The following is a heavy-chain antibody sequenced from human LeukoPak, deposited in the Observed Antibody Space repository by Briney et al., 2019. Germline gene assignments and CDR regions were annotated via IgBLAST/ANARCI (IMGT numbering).Heavy chain of an antibody. Sequence: GASVKVSCKASGYTFTGYYMHWVRQAPGQGLEWMGWINPNSGGTNYAQKFQGRVTMTRDTSISTAYMELSRLRSDDTAVYYCARATVTLRYFDWSYDYWGQGTLVTVSS. V-gene: IGHV1-2*02. CDR2: INPNSGGT. D-gene: IGHD3-9*01. J-gene: IGHJ4*02. CDR1: GYTFTGYY. CDR3: ARATVTLRYFDWSYDY.